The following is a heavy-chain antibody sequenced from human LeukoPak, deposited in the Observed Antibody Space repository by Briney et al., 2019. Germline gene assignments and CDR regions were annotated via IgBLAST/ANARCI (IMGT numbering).Heavy chain of an antibody. CDR2: VSNSGTTR. Sequence: GGSLRLSCAASGFTFSDYYMSWIRQAPGRGLEWVSYVSNSGTTRYYADSVKGRFTISRDNAKNSLYLQMNSLRAEDTAVYYCARDQTGITVAATGWFDPWGQGTLVTVSS. CDR3: ARDQTGITVAATGWFDP. J-gene: IGHJ5*02. D-gene: IGHD6-19*01. V-gene: IGHV3-11*04. CDR1: GFTFSDYY.